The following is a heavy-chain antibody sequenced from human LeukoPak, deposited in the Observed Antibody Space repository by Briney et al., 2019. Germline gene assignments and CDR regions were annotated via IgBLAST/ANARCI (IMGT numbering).Heavy chain of an antibody. V-gene: IGHV3-21*01. Sequence: PGGSLRLSCAASGFSFSSFSMNWVRQAPGKGLEWVSYISGGSSFTYYVDSVKGRFTISRDNAKNSLYLQMNSLRAEDTAVYYCASGWSAASFDYWGQGTLVTVSS. CDR2: ISGGSSFT. J-gene: IGHJ4*02. CDR3: ASGWSAASFDY. D-gene: IGHD2-15*01. CDR1: GFSFSSFS.